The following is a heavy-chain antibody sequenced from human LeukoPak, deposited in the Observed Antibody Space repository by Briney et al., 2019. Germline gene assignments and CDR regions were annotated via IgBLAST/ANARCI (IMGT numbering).Heavy chain of an antibody. D-gene: IGHD4-17*01. Sequence: GGPLRLSCAASGFTFSSYWMSWVRKAPGKGLEWVANIKQDGSEKYYVDSVKGRFTISRDNAKNSLYLQMNSLRAEDTAVYYCALATTMTHPDWFDPWGQGTLVTVSS. V-gene: IGHV3-7*01. J-gene: IGHJ5*02. CDR1: GFTFSSYW. CDR2: IKQDGSEK. CDR3: ALATTMTHPDWFDP.